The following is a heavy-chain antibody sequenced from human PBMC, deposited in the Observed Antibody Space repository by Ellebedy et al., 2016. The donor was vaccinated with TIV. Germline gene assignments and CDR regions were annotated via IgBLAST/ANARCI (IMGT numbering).Heavy chain of an antibody. V-gene: IGHV3-74*01. CDR3: IREGLGGSFDI. J-gene: IGHJ3*02. D-gene: IGHD3-16*01. CDR2: ISSDGSST. CDR1: GFTFSNYW. Sequence: GESLKISCAASGFTFSNYWIHWVRQAPGKGLVWVSRISSDGSSTWYADSVKGRFTFSRDNGQNTLYLQMNSLRAEDTAVYYCIREGLGGSFDIWGLGTMVTVSS.